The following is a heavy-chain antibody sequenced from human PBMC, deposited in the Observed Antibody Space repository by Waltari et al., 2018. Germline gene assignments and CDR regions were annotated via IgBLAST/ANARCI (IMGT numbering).Heavy chain of an antibody. V-gene: IGHV4-4*02. D-gene: IGHD2-15*01. CDR1: GDSMSNNNW. CDR2: SHRSGKT. Sequence: QLPVSGPGLVNPSGTLSLPCLVSGDSMSNNNWWSWVRQSPGTGLEWIGQSHRSGKTNYNPSLESRVTISIDTANKKFSLRVTSTTAADTAVYYCARDRGRGLYLDSWGQGTLVTVSP. CDR3: ARDRGRGLYLDS. J-gene: IGHJ4*02.